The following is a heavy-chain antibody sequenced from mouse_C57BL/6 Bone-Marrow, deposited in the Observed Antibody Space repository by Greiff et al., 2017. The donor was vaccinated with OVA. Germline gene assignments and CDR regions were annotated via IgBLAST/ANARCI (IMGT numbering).Heavy chain of an antibody. CDR2: IYPRSGNN. Sequence: QVQLKESGAELARPGASVKLSCKASGYTFTSYGISWVKQRTGQGLEWIGEIYPRSGNNYYNEKFKGKATLTADKSSSTAYMELRSLTSEDSAVFFCARSGFYYYGSSYLAWFAYWGQGTLVTVSA. CDR3: ARSGFYYYGSSYLAWFAY. CDR1: GYTFTSYG. J-gene: IGHJ3*01. D-gene: IGHD1-1*01. V-gene: IGHV1-81*01.